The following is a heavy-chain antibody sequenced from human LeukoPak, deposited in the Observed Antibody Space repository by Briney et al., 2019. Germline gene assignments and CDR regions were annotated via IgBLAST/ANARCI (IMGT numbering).Heavy chain of an antibody. CDR3: ARVSSTANDFWSGYSSPTFDY. J-gene: IGHJ4*02. D-gene: IGHD3-3*01. CDR1: GGSISSSSYY. Sequence: SETLSLTRTVSGGSISSSSYYWGWIRQPPGKGLEWIGSIYYSGSTYYNPSLKSRVTISVDTSKNQFSLKLSSVTAADTAVYYCARVSSTANDFWSGYSSPTFDYGGQGTLVTVSS. V-gene: IGHV4-39*07. CDR2: IYYSGST.